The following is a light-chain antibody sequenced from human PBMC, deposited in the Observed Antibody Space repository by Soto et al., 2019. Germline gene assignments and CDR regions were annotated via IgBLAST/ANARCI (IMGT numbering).Light chain of an antibody. CDR3: QQDGSSPSNT. CDR1: QSLSSSH. CDR2: DAS. V-gene: IGKV3-20*01. Sequence: EIVLTQSPGTLSLSPGERATLSCRASQSLSSSHLAWYQQKPGQAPRLLIYDASRRPTGIPDRFSGSGSGTDFTLTISRVEPEDFAVYHCQQDGSSPSNTFGQGTMLEIK. J-gene: IGKJ2*01.